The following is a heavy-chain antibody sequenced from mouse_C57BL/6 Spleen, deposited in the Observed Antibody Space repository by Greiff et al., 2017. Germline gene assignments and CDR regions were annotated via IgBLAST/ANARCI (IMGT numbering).Heavy chain of an antibody. D-gene: IGHD1-1*01. V-gene: IGHV5-17*01. Sequence: DVKLVASWGGLVKPGGSLKLSCAASGFTFSDYGMHWVRQAPEKGLEWVAYISSGSSTIYYADTVKGRFTISRHNAKNTLFLQMTILRSEYTAMYYCARNYGSSYNFDYWGQGTTLTVSS. CDR3: ARNYGSSYNFDY. CDR2: ISSGSSTI. CDR1: GFTFSDYG. J-gene: IGHJ2*01.